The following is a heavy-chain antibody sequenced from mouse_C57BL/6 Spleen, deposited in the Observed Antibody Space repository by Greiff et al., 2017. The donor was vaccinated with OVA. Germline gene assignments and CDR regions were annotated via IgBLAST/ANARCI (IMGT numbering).Heavy chain of an antibody. CDR2: IVPNSGGT. CDR1: GYTFTSYW. Sequence: QVQLQQPGAELVKPGASVKLSCKASGYTFTSYWMHWVKQRPGRGLEWIGRIVPNSGGTKYNEKFKSKATLTADTPSSTAYMQLSSLASEDSAVYYFARWSCDYYHLAKCYWGPRASVTVS. V-gene: IGHV1-72*01. D-gene: IGHD2-13*01. CDR3: ARWSCDYYHLAKCY. J-gene: IGHJ4*01.